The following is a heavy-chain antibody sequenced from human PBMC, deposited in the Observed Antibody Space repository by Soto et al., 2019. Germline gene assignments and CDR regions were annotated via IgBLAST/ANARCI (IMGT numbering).Heavy chain of an antibody. Sequence: LRLSCAACGFTFSSYSMNWVRQAPGKGLEWVSSISSSSSYIYYADSVKGRFTISRDNAKNSLYLQMNSLRAEDTAVYYCASHSSSSVTSPVHDAFAIWGQGTMVTVSS. CDR3: ASHSSSSVTSPVHDAFAI. D-gene: IGHD6-6*01. J-gene: IGHJ3*02. CDR1: GFTFSSYS. V-gene: IGHV3-21*01. CDR2: ISSSSSYI.